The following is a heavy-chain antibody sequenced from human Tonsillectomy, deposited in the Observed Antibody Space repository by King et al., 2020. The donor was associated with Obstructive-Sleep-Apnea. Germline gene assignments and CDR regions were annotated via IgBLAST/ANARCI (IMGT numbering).Heavy chain of an antibody. V-gene: IGHV3-30*04. CDR2: ISSDENNK. CDR1: GFAFSNYA. Sequence: VQLVESGGGVVQPGRSLRLSCAASGFAFSNYAMHWVRQAPGKGLEWVAVISSDENNKYYTDSVKGRFTISRDISKNTLYLQMNNLRAEDTAVYYCARESVLYSGSYGALDIWGQGTMVTVSS. D-gene: IGHD1-26*01. CDR3: ARESVLYSGSYGALDI. J-gene: IGHJ3*02.